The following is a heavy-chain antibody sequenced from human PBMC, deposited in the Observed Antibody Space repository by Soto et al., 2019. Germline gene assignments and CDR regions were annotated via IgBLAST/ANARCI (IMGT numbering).Heavy chain of an antibody. Sequence: ASVKVSCKASGYTFTSYGISWVRQAPGQGLEWMGWISAYNGNTNYAQKLQGRVTMTTVTSTSTAYMELRSLRSDDTAVYYCARGEGATVPSVMDVWGQGTTVTVSS. V-gene: IGHV1-18*01. J-gene: IGHJ6*02. CDR2: ISAYNGNT. D-gene: IGHD1-26*01. CDR1: GYTFTSYG. CDR3: ARGEGATVPSVMDV.